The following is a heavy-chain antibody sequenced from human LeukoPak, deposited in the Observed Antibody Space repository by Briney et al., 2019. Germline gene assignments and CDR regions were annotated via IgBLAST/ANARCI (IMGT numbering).Heavy chain of an antibody. CDR3: VRVRGGSGWYYFDY. D-gene: IGHD6-19*01. Sequence: TGGSLRLSSAASRFPFSIYAMHWVRQAPGKGLEHVSGISYNGSQTYYGNSVKDRFTISRDNAKNTVYLQMASLRVDDMAVYYCVRVRGGSGWYYFDYWGQGTLVTVSS. CDR2: ISYNGSQT. V-gene: IGHV3-64*01. J-gene: IGHJ4*02. CDR1: RFPFSIYA.